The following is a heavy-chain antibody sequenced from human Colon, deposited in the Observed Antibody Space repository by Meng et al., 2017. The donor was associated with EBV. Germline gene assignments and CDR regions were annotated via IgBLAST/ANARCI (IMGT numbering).Heavy chain of an antibody. V-gene: IGHV4-39*01. Sequence: QLQLPGRGPGLVKASDTLSLTCTVSNDSIFSSSHHWGWIRQPPGKGPEWIGSIHSSGRTYYNPSLKSRVTISVDTSENQFSLKLSSVTAADTAVYYCARVWQSLTAFFDSWGQGTLVTVSS. J-gene: IGHJ4*02. CDR1: NDSIFSSSHH. CDR2: IHSSGRT. CDR3: ARVWQSLTAFFDS. D-gene: IGHD2-21*01.